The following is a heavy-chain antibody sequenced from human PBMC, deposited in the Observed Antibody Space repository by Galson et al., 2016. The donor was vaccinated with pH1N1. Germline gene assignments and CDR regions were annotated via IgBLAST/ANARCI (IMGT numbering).Heavy chain of an antibody. CDR3: TESRWYKAFDV. D-gene: IGHD6-13*01. CDR2: FFYGGRT. CDR1: GDSISSSNYY. Sequence: SETLSLTCTVSGDSISSSNYYWGWVRQPPGKGLEWIGSFFYGGRTYYNPSLKSRVTISVDTSKNQFSLKLSSVTAADTAVYFCTESRWYKAFDVWGPGTTVTVSS. J-gene: IGHJ6*02. V-gene: IGHV4-39*01.